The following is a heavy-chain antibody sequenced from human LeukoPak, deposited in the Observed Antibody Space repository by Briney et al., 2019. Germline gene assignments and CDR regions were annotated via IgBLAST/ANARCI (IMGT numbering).Heavy chain of an antibody. Sequence: ASETLSLTCTVSGGSISSGGYYWSWIRQHPGKGLEWIGYIYYSGSTYYNPSLKSRVTISVDTSKNQFSLKLSSVTAADTAVYYCARVRTVAHRHSSGWYYFDYWGQGTLVTVSS. D-gene: IGHD6-19*01. CDR3: ARVRTVAHRHSSGWYYFDY. CDR2: IYYSGST. V-gene: IGHV4-31*03. J-gene: IGHJ4*02. CDR1: GGSISSGGYY.